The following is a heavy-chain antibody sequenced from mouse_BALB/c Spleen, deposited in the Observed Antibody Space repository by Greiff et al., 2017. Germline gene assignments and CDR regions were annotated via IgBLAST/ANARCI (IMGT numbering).Heavy chain of an antibody. CDR1: GFTFSSYG. CDR3: ARQGYGYDWFAY. V-gene: IGHV5-6*01. Sequence: EVMLVESGGDLVKPGGSLKLSCAASGFTFSSYGMSWVRQTPDKRLEWVATISSGGSYTYYPDSVKGRFTISRDNAKNTLYLQMSSLKSEDTAMYYCARQGYGYDWFAYWGQGTLVTVSA. D-gene: IGHD2-2*01. J-gene: IGHJ3*01. CDR2: ISSGGSYT.